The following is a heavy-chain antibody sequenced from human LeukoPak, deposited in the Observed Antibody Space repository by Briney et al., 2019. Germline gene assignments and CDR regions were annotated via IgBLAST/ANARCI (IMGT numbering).Heavy chain of an antibody. CDR3: ARDASSEFYFDY. Sequence: GGSLRLSCAASGFTVSSNYMSWVRQAPGKGLEWVSVIYSGGSTYYADSVKGRFTISRDNSKNTLYLQMNSLRAEDTAVYYFARDASSEFYFDYWGQGTLVTVSS. CDR2: IYSGGST. D-gene: IGHD3-10*01. J-gene: IGHJ4*02. CDR1: GFTVSSNY. V-gene: IGHV3-66*01.